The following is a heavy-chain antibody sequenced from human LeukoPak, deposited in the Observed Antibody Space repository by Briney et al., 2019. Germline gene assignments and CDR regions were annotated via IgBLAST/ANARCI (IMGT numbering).Heavy chain of an antibody. D-gene: IGHD1-26*01. CDR1: GYTFRSYE. J-gene: IGHJ5*02. CDR3: ARDGRGSVGFQRFDP. V-gene: IGHV3-48*03. Sequence: PGGPLRLPCAASGYTFRSYEMNWLPQAPGKGLEGVSYISSSSSSIYYADSVRGRFTISRDNAKNSLYLQMNSLRAEDTAVDYCARDGRGSVGFQRFDPWGQGTLVTVSS. CDR2: ISSSSSSI.